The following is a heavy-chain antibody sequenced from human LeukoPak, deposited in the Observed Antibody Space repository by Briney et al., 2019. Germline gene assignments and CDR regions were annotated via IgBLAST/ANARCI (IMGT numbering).Heavy chain of an antibody. CDR1: GYTFTSYY. Sequence: GASVKVSCKASGYTFTSYYMHWVRQAPGQGLEWMGIINPSGGSTSYAQKFQGRVTMNRDMSTSTVYMELSSLRSEDTAVYYCARASSSWYPPVNCFDPWGEGTLVTVSS. J-gene: IGHJ5*02. CDR3: ARASSSWYPPVNCFDP. D-gene: IGHD6-13*01. V-gene: IGHV1-46*01. CDR2: INPSGGST.